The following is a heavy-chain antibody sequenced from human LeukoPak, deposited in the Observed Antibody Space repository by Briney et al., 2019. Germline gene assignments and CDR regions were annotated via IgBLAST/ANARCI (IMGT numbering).Heavy chain of an antibody. J-gene: IGHJ3*02. D-gene: IGHD3-22*01. CDR1: GGSISSYY. CDR2: IYYSGST. Sequence: SETLSLTCTVSGGSISSYYWSWIRQPPGKGLEWIGYIYYSGSTNYNPSLKSRVTISVDTSKNQFSLKLSSVTAADTAVYYCARVPESSGWGLGDAFDIWGQGTMVTVSS. CDR3: ARVPESSGWGLGDAFDI. V-gene: IGHV4-59*01.